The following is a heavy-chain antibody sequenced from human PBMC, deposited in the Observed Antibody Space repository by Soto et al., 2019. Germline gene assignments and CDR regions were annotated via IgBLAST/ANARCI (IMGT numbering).Heavy chain of an antibody. CDR2: IKQDGSEK. V-gene: IGHV3-7*01. Sequence: EAQLVESVGGLVQPGGSLRLSCAASGFTFTNYWMSWVRQAPGKGLEWVANIKQDGSEKYYADSAKGRFIISRDNAKTSLYLQMNSLRAEDTAVYYCARDMGVFWSGYPEGGFDYWGQGTPVTVSS. J-gene: IGHJ4*02. D-gene: IGHD3-3*01. CDR1: GFTFTNYW. CDR3: ARDMGVFWSGYPEGGFDY.